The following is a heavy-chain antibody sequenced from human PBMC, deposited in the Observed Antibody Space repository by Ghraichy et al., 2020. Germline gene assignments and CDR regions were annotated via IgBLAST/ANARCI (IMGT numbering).Heavy chain of an antibody. Sequence: SVKVSCKASGGTFSSYAISWVRQAPGQGLEWMGGIIPIFGTANYAQKFQGRVTITADESTSTAYMELSSLRSEDTAVYYCARGGATIPFYYYGMDVWGQGTTVTVSS. CDR2: IIPIFGTA. CDR3: ARGGATIPFYYYGMDV. J-gene: IGHJ6*02. CDR1: GGTFSSYA. V-gene: IGHV1-69*13. D-gene: IGHD5-12*01.